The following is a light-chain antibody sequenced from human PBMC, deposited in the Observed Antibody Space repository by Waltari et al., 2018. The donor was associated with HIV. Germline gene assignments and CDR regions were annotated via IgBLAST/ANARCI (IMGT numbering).Light chain of an antibody. CDR1: NSNIGATSD. Sequence: QSVLTQPPSVSGAPGHRVTISCTGSNSNIGATSDVHWYQHLPGTAPKLLIFANTQRPSGFPDRFSGSKSGTSASLAITGLQAEDEADYYCQSYDSSLNDYVFGTGTKVTVL. CDR2: ANT. CDR3: QSYDSSLNDYV. J-gene: IGLJ1*01. V-gene: IGLV1-40*01.